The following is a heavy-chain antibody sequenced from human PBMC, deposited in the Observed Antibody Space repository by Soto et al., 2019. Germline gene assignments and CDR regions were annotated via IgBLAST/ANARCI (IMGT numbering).Heavy chain of an antibody. J-gene: IGHJ6*03. Sequence: GGSLRLSCTASGFTFGDYAMSWFRQAPGKGLEWVGFIRSKAYGGTTEYAASVKGRFTISRDDSKSIAYLQMNSLKTEDTAVYYCTRDSTVTPYYYYYYMDVWGKGTTVTVSS. CDR1: GFTFGDYA. V-gene: IGHV3-49*03. CDR3: TRDSTVTPYYYYYYMDV. D-gene: IGHD4-4*01. CDR2: IRSKAYGGTT.